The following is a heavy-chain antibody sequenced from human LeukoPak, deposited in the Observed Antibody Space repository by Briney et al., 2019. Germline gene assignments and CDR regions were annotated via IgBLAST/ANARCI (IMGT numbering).Heavy chain of an antibody. CDR3: ARDLPTVTTLFDY. V-gene: IGHV1-18*04. CDR1: GYTFTSYG. J-gene: IGHJ4*02. Sequence: ASVKVSCKASGYTFTSYGISWVRQAPGQGLEWMGWISAYNGSTNYAQKLQGRVTMTTDTSTSTVYMELRSLRSDDTAVYYCARDLPTVTTLFDYWGQGTLVTVSS. D-gene: IGHD4-11*01. CDR2: ISAYNGST.